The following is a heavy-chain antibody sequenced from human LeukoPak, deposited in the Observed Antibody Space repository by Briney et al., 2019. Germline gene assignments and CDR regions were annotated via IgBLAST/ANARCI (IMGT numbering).Heavy chain of an antibody. CDR3: ARGNDYGSNNWFDP. D-gene: IGHD4-17*01. CDR2: IYYSGST. Sequence: SETLSLTCTVSGGSISSYYWSWIRQPPGKGLEWIGYIYYSGSTNYNPSLKSRVTISVDTSKNQFSLKLSSVTAADTAVYYCARGNDYGSNNWFDPWGQGTQVTVSS. CDR1: GGSISSYY. V-gene: IGHV4-59*01. J-gene: IGHJ5*02.